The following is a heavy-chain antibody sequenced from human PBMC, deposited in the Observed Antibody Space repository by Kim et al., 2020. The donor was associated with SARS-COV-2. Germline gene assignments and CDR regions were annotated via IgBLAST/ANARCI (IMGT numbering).Heavy chain of an antibody. D-gene: IGHD5-12*01. V-gene: IGHV1-46*01. CDR1: GYTFTSYY. CDR3: ARGLGRDRIDRDGYYWVRIGGPDY. CDR2: INPSGGST. J-gene: IGHJ4*02. Sequence: ASVKVSCKASGYTFTSYYMHWVRQAPGQGLEWMGIINPSGGSTSYAQKFQGRVTMTRDTSTSTVYMELSSLRSEDTAVYYCARGLGRDRIDRDGYYWVRIGGPDYWGQGTLVTVSS.